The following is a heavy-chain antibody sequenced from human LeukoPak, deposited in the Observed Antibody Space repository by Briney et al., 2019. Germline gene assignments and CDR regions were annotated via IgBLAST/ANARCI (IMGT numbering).Heavy chain of an antibody. CDR1: GFTFSSYA. CDR3: AKNPLGGMVRGGQTDY. V-gene: IGHV3-23*01. D-gene: IGHD3-10*01. J-gene: IGHJ4*02. CDR2: ISGSGGST. Sequence: PGGSLRLSCAASGFTFSSYAMSWVRQAPGKGLEWVSAISGSGGSTYYADSVKGRFTISRDNSKNPLYLQMNSLRAEDTAVYFCAKNPLGGMVRGGQTDYWGQGTLVTVSS.